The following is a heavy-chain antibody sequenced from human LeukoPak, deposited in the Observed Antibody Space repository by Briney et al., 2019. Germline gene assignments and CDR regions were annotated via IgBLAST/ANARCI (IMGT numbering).Heavy chain of an antibody. D-gene: IGHD3-22*01. Sequence: GSLRLSRAASGFIFGDYNMNWVRQAPGKGLEWVSYISSGGSTIYYADSVKGRFTISRDNARNSLYLQMNGLTDEDTAVYYCAREPPGNYDSSGHYYAYFDCWGQGALVTVPS. CDR2: ISSGGSTI. V-gene: IGHV3-48*02. CDR3: AREPPGNYDSSGHYYAYFDC. CDR1: GFIFGDYN. J-gene: IGHJ4*02.